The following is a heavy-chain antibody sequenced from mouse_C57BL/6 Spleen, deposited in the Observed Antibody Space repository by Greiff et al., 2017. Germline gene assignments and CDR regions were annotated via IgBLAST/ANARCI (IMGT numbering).Heavy chain of an antibody. CDR3: ARDYGSSSPFDY. J-gene: IGHJ2*01. CDR1: GYTFTSYT. Sequence: VQLQQSGAELARPGASVKMSCKASGYTFTSYTMHWVKQRPGQGLEWIGYINPSSGYTKYNQKFKDKATLTADKSSSTAYMQLSSLTSEDSAVXYCARDYGSSSPFDYWGQGTTLTVSS. D-gene: IGHD1-1*01. CDR2: INPSSGYT. V-gene: IGHV1-4*01.